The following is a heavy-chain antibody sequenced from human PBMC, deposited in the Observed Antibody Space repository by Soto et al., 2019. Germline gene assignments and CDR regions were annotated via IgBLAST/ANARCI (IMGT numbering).Heavy chain of an antibody. D-gene: IGHD3-16*01. V-gene: IGHV1-18*01. CDR1: GYTFTRYG. CDR3: AMVDVYVTPSPQDV. CDR2: INTYNGNT. J-gene: IGHJ6*02. Sequence: QVQLVQSGAEVKNPGASVKVSCKASGYTFTRYGIGWARQAPGQGLEWMGWINTYNGNTNYAQNGQGRVPLPTXTXTSTDYMELRSLRSNDTAIYYCAMVDVYVTPSPQDVWGQGTTVIVSS.